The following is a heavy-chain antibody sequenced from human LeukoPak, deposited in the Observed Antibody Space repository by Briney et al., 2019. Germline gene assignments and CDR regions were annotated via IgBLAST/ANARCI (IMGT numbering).Heavy chain of an antibody. Sequence: ASVKVSCKASGYTFTGYYMHWVRQAPGQGLEWMGRINPNSGGTNYAQKFQGRVTVTRDTSISTAYMELSRLRSDDTAVYYCARADCTNGVCYRGYGVDYWGQGTLVTVSS. D-gene: IGHD2-8*01. CDR1: GYTFTGYY. CDR3: ARADCTNGVCYRGYGVDY. CDR2: INPNSGGT. J-gene: IGHJ4*02. V-gene: IGHV1-2*06.